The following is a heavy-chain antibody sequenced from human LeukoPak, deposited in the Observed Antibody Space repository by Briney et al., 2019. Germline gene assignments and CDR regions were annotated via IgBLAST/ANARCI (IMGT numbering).Heavy chain of an antibody. V-gene: IGHV4-59*08. D-gene: IGHD2-15*01. CDR2: IHYSGST. J-gene: IGHJ4*02. Sequence: KPSETLSLTCSVSGASISSHYWSWIRQPPGKGLEWIGYIHYSGSTNYNPSLKSRVTISVDTSKNQFSLKVSSVTAADTAVYYCANLYCSGGSCYLDYWGQGTLVTVSS. CDR3: ANLYCSGGSCYLDY. CDR1: GASISSHY.